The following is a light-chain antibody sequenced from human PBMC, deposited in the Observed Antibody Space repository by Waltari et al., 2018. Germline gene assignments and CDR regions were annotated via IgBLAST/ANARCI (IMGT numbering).Light chain of an antibody. J-gene: IGKJ2*01. CDR3: QQYDSFPYT. V-gene: IGKV1-5*03. CDR2: KAS. CDR1: QSINSW. Sequence: DIQMTQSPSTLSASIGDRVTFTCRASQSINSWLAGYQQKPGKAPKLLFYKASNLDRGVPARFSGSESGTEFPVTISSLQPDDLATYYCQQYDSFPYTFGQGTKLEIK.